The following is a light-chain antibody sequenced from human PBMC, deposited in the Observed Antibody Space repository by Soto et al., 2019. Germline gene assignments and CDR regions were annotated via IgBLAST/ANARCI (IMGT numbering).Light chain of an antibody. CDR2: ETS. V-gene: IGKV3-20*01. J-gene: IGKJ1*01. CDR3: QQYGTSPRT. Sequence: EIVLKQSPGTLSLSPGERATXXXXXSQSFSSSYLAWYQQKPGQAPRLLIYETSSRATGIPDRFSGSGSQTDFTLTISRLEPEDFAVYYCQQYGTSPRTFGQGTKVDIK. CDR1: QSFSSSY.